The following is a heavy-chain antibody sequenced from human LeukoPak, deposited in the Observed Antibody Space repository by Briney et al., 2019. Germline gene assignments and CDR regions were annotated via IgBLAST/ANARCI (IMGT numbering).Heavy chain of an antibody. J-gene: IGHJ4*02. Sequence: ASVKVSCKASGYTFTGYYMHWVRQAPGQGLEWMGIINPTGGSTTYAQKFQGRVTMTRDTSTSTVYMELSSLRSDDTAVYYCASTAARRFDYWGQGTLVTVSS. CDR3: ASTAARRFDY. CDR2: INPTGGST. CDR1: GYTFTGYY. D-gene: IGHD6-6*01. V-gene: IGHV1-46*01.